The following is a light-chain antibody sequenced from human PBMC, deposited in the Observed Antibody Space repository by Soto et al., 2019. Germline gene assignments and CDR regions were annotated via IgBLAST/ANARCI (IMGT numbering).Light chain of an antibody. CDR2: GTS. Sequence: EIVLTQSPGTLSLSPGERATLSCRASQSVSSSYLDWYQQKPGQAPSLLIYGTSSRATGIPDRFSGSGSGTDFTLTISRLEPEDCAVYYCQQYSSSSMYTFRQGPKLEIK. V-gene: IGKV3-20*01. CDR1: QSVSSSY. CDR3: QQYSSSSMYT. J-gene: IGKJ2*01.